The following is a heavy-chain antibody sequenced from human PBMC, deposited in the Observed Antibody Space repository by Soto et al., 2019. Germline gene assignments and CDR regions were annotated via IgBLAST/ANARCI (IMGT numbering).Heavy chain of an antibody. D-gene: IGHD6-19*01. J-gene: IGHJ4*02. CDR1: GGSISSNSYY. V-gene: IGHV4-39*01. Sequence: ASETLSLTCTVSGGSISSNSYYWGWIRQTPGKGLEWIGSIYYSGITYYNPYLKSRVTISVDTSKNQFSLKLSSVTAADTALYYCARQHSGWSRHFDYWGRGALVTVSS. CDR3: ARQHSGWSRHFDY. CDR2: IYYSGIT.